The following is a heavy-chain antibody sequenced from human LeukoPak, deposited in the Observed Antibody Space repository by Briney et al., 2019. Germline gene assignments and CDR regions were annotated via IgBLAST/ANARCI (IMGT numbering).Heavy chain of an antibody. D-gene: IGHD3-22*01. CDR2: ISSSSSYI. V-gene: IGHV3-21*01. CDR1: GFTFNTYN. J-gene: IGHJ3*02. CDR3: AGFDYYDSSGYWVSQDAFDI. Sequence: PGGSLRLSCAGSGFTFNTYNMNWVRQAPGKGLEWVSSISSSSSYIYYADSVKGRFTISRDNAKNSLYLQMNSLRAEDTAVYYCAGFDYYDSSGYWVSQDAFDIWGQGTMVTVSS.